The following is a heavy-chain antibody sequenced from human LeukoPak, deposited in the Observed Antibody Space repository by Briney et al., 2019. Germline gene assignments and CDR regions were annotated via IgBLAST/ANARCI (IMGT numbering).Heavy chain of an antibody. J-gene: IGHJ4*02. D-gene: IGHD1-7*01. CDR3: GRLDWNYLLDY. CDR1: GYSFISYW. CDR2: IYPGDSDT. V-gene: IGHV5-51*01. Sequence: GESLKISCKGSGYSFISYWIGWGRQMPGKGLEGMGIIYPGDSDTRYSPSFQGQVTISADETTSTAYLQWSSMKASDHAMYYYGRLDWNYLLDYWGQGTLVTVSS.